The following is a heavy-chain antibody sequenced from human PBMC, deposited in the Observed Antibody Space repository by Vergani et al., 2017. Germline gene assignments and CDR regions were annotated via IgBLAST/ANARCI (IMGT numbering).Heavy chain of an antibody. CDR3: AKAGSVTSESLQYNFDMDV. Sequence: QVQLAESGGGRVQPGRSLSLSCAASGFSFSSHAIHWVRQAPGKGLEWVAVISNDGSKKYYADSVKGRFTISRDNSKNTLDLQMNSLRTQDTAVYYCAKAGSVTSESLQYNFDMDVWGKGTTVAVS. J-gene: IGHJ6*03. D-gene: IGHD3-10*01. CDR1: GFSFSSHA. CDR2: ISNDGSKK. V-gene: IGHV3-30*18.